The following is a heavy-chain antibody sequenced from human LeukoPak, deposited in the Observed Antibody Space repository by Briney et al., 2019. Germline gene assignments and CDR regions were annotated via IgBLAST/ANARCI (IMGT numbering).Heavy chain of an antibody. CDR2: IYTSGST. CDR3: ATMMYGSGNYYNSDY. D-gene: IGHD3-10*01. V-gene: IGHV4-4*07. Sequence: SETLSLTCTVSGGSISSYYWSWIRQPAGKGLEWIGRIYTSGSTNYNPSLKSRVTISIHTSKNQFSLKLSSVTAADTAVYYCATMMYGSGNYYNSDYWGQGTLVTVSS. J-gene: IGHJ4*02. CDR1: GGSISSYY.